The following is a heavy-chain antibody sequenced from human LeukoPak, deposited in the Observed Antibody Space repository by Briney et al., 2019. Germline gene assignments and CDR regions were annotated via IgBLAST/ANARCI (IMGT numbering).Heavy chain of an antibody. CDR2: IYYSGSS. D-gene: IGHD3/OR15-3a*01. CDR1: GGSISSGDYY. Sequence: SETLSLTCTVSGGSISSGDYYWSWIRQPPGKVLEWIGHIYYSGSSSYNPSLNSRVTILVDTSKIQFSVKLSSVTAADTAVYYCARDSSMIWDAFDIWGEGTMVTVSS. CDR3: ARDSSMIWDAFDI. J-gene: IGHJ3*02. V-gene: IGHV4-30-4*08.